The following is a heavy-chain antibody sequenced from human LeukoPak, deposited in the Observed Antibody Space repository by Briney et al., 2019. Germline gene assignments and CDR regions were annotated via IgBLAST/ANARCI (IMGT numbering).Heavy chain of an antibody. CDR2: IYPGDSDT. D-gene: IGHD6-6*01. CDR3: ARRGTSIATRGVGTYYYMDV. Sequence: GESLKISCKGSGYSFTTYWIGWVRQMPGKGLEWMGIIYPGDSDTRYSPSFQGQVTISADKSISTAYLQWSSLKASDTAIYYCARRGTSIATRGVGTYYYMDVWGKGTTVIVSS. CDR1: GYSFTTYW. V-gene: IGHV5-51*01. J-gene: IGHJ6*03.